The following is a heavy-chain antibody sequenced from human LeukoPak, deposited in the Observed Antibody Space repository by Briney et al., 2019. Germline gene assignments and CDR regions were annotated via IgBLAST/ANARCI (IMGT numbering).Heavy chain of an antibody. Sequence: ASVKVSCKTSGYTFTGYYIHWVRQAPGQGLEWMGWIDPNSGGRNFAQNFEGRVTMTKDRSLTTAYMELSSLTFDDMAVYYCARASSSWSHSWFDPWGQGTLVTVSS. CDR1: GYTFTGYY. D-gene: IGHD6-13*01. V-gene: IGHV1-2*02. CDR3: ARASSSWSHSWFDP. CDR2: IDPNSGGR. J-gene: IGHJ5*02.